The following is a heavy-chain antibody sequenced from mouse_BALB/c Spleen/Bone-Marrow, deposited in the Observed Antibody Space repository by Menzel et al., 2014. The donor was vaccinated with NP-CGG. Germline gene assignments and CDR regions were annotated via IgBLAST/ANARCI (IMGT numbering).Heavy chain of an antibody. CDR3: ARRWSGAMDY. CDR1: GYSFTACF. Sequence: EVKLMESGPELVKPGASMKISCKASGYSFTACFIHWIKQSHVKSLEWIGRINPYNGATTYNQNFNDKASLTVDKSSSTAYMELHSMTSEDSAFYYCARRWSGAMDYWGQGTSVTVSS. CDR2: INPYNGAT. D-gene: IGHD2-3*01. J-gene: IGHJ4*01. V-gene: IGHV1-37*01.